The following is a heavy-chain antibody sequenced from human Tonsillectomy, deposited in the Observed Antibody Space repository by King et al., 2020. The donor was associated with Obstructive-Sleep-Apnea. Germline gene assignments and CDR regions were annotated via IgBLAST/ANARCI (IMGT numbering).Heavy chain of an antibody. CDR1: GFTFSSYP. Sequence: VQLVEAGGGVVQPGMSLRLSCAASGFTFSSYPMHWVRQAPGTGLEWVALISYDGSNKYYADSVKGRFTISRENSKNTLFLQMNSLRLEDTAVYYCARAIPAALFDYWGQGTLLTVSS. J-gene: IGHJ4*02. CDR3: ARAIPAALFDY. V-gene: IGHV3-30*04. CDR2: ISYDGSNK. D-gene: IGHD2-2*01.